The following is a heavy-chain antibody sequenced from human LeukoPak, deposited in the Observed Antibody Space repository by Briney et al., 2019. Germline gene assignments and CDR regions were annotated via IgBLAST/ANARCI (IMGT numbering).Heavy chain of an antibody. D-gene: IGHD2-15*01. V-gene: IGHV3-30*18. Sequence: GGSLRLSCAASGLTLSFSGMHWVRQAPGKGLEWGAVISYDGSNKDYADSVKGRFTISRDISKNTLYLQMNSLRAEDTAVYSCAKDHCSGGSCYHFDYWGQGTLVTVSS. J-gene: IGHJ4*02. CDR1: GLTLSFSG. CDR2: ISYDGSNK. CDR3: AKDHCSGGSCYHFDY.